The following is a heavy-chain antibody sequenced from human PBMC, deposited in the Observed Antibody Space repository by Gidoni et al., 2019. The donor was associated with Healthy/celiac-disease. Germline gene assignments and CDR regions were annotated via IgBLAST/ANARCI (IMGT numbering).Heavy chain of an antibody. CDR1: GYTFTGYY. D-gene: IGHD3-3*01. CDR2: INPNSGGT. J-gene: IGHJ4*02. V-gene: IGHV1-2*02. CDR3: ARAGVMSLRFLEWLLSFDY. Sequence: QVQLVQSGAEVKKPGASVKVSCKASGYTFTGYYMHWVRQAPGQGLEWMGWINPNSGGTNYAQKFQGRVTMTRDTSISTAYMELSRLRSDDTAVYYCARAGVMSLRFLEWLLSFDYWGQGTLVTVSS.